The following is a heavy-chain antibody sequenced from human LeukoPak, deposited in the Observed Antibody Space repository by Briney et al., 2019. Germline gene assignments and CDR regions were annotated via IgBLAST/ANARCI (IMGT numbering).Heavy chain of an antibody. CDR1: GGSVSNGSYY. D-gene: IGHD2-2*01. CDR2: IYYSGST. Sequence: SGTLSLTCTVSGGSVSNGSYYWNWIRQPPGKGLEWIGYIYYSGSTNYNPSLKSRVTISVDTSKNQFSLKLSSVTAADTAVYYCARAGEYCSSTSCYAVLGAFDIWGQGTMVTVSS. CDR3: ARAGEYCSSTSCYAVLGAFDI. J-gene: IGHJ3*02. V-gene: IGHV4-61*01.